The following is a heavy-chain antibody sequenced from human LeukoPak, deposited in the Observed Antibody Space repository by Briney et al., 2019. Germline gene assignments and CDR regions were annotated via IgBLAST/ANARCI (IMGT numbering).Heavy chain of an antibody. CDR1: GGTFSSYA. Sequence: ASVKVSCKASGGTFSSYAISWVRQAPGQGLEWVGGIIPIFGTANYAQKFQGRVTITTDESTSTAYMELSSLRSEDTAVYYCARESLEQQLPHSSGFDPWGQGTLVTVSS. V-gene: IGHV1-69*05. CDR2: IIPIFGTA. D-gene: IGHD6-13*01. J-gene: IGHJ5*02. CDR3: ARESLEQQLPHSSGFDP.